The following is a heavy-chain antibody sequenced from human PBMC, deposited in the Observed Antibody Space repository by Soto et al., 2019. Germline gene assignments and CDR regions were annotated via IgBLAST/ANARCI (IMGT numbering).Heavy chain of an antibody. Sequence: SVKVSCKASGGTFSSYTISWVRQAPGQGLEWMGRIIPILGIANYAQKFQGRVTITADKSTSTAYMELSSLRSEDTAVYYCARDQGDGDYAFDYWGQGTLVTVSS. D-gene: IGHD4-17*01. CDR1: GGTFSSYT. CDR3: ARDQGDGDYAFDY. V-gene: IGHV1-69*04. CDR2: IIPILGIA. J-gene: IGHJ4*02.